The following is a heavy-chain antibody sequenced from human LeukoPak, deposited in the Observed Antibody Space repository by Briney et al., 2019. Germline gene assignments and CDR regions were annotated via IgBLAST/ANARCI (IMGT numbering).Heavy chain of an antibody. D-gene: IGHD2-8*01. V-gene: IGHV4-30-4*08. CDR1: DGSISSTKHY. J-gene: IGHJ4*02. Sequence: PSETLSLTCTVSDGSISSTKHYWSWIRQPPGKGLEWIGYIYYSGTTYYSPSLRSRVAISLDTSKNQFSLSLRSVTAADTAVYYCGRAGGDSTNYGGVDYWGQGTLVTVSS. CDR3: GRAGGDSTNYGGVDY. CDR2: IYYSGTT.